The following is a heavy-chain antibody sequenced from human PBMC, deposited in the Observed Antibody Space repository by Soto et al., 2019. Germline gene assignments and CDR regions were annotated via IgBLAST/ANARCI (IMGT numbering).Heavy chain of an antibody. CDR2: ISGSGDNT. CDR1: GFTFSNYA. D-gene: IGHD4-17*01. J-gene: IGHJ4*02. V-gene: IGHV3-23*01. CDR3: AKDPLTVTPYFDY. Sequence: EVQVLESGGGLVQPGGSLRLSCAASGFTFSNYAMSWVRQAPGKGLEWVSTISGSGDNTDYVDSVKGRCTISRDNSKNTRYLQRNSRRAEDTAVYYGAKDPLTVTPYFDYWGQGTLVTVSS.